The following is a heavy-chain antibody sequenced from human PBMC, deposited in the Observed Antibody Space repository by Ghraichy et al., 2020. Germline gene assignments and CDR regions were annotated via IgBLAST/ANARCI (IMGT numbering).Heavy chain of an antibody. J-gene: IGHJ6*02. Sequence: GGSLRLSCAASGFTFSSYSMNWVRQAPGKGLEWVSYISSSSSTIYYADSVKGRFTISRDNAKNSLYLQMNSLRAEDTAVYYCARIRPWGSYYYYYCGMDVWGQGTTVTVSS. CDR2: ISSSSSTI. CDR3: ARIRPWGSYYYYYCGMDV. CDR1: GFTFSSYS. V-gene: IGHV3-48*04. D-gene: IGHD3-16*01.